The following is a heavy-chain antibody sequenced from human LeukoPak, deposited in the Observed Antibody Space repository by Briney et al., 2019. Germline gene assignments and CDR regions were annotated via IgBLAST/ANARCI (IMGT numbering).Heavy chain of an antibody. V-gene: IGHV3-30*18. CDR3: AKDLPYYYGSGSSFDY. D-gene: IGHD3-10*01. Sequence: GGSLRLSCAASEFIFSSYGMHWVRQAPGKGLEWVAVISYDGSNKYYADSVKGRFTISRDNSKNTLYLQMNSLRAEDTAVYYCAKDLPYYYGSGSSFDYWGQGTLVTVSS. CDR1: EFIFSSYG. CDR2: ISYDGSNK. J-gene: IGHJ4*02.